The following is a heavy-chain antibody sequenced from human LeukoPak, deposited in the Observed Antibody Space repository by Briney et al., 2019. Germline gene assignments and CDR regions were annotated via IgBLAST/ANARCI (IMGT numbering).Heavy chain of an antibody. Sequence: SGTLSLTCAVSGGSISSSNWWSWVRQPPGKGLEWIGEIYHSGSTNYNPSLKSRVTISVDKSKNQFSLKLSSVTAADTAVYYCARAVLAVAGPEGYNWFDPWGQGTLVTVSS. CDR1: GGSISSSNW. J-gene: IGHJ5*02. V-gene: IGHV4-4*02. CDR2: IYHSGST. CDR3: ARAVLAVAGPEGYNWFDP. D-gene: IGHD6-19*01.